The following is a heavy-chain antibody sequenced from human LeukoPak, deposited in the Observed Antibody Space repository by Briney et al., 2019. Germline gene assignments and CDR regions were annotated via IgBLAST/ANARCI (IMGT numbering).Heavy chain of an antibody. V-gene: IGHV4-38-2*02. Sequence: SETLSLTCTVSGYSISSGYYWGWIRQPPGKGLEWIGSIYHSGSTYYNPSLKSRVTISVDTSKNQFSLKLSSVTAADTAVYYCARAHYGSGSYYFDYWGQGTLVTVSS. CDR1: GYSISSGYY. CDR3: ARAHYGSGSYYFDY. J-gene: IGHJ4*02. CDR2: IYHSGST. D-gene: IGHD3-10*01.